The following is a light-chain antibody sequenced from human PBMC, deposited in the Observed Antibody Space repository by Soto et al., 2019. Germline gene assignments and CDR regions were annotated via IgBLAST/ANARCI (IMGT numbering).Light chain of an antibody. CDR3: QQRTKWPSST. V-gene: IGKV3-11*01. CDR1: QSVSSY. Sequence: PGERATLSCRASQSVSSYLAWYQQKPGQAPRLLIYDASNRATGIPARFSGSGSGTDFTLTISSLEPEDFAVYYCQQRTKWPSSTFGQGTRLEIK. CDR2: DAS. J-gene: IGKJ5*01.